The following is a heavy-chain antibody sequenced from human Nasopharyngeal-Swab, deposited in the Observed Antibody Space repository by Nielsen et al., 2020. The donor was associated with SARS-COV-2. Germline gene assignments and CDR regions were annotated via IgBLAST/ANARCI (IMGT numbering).Heavy chain of an antibody. J-gene: IGHJ5*02. D-gene: IGHD6-6*01. CDR1: GYTFTNYD. CDR3: ARGGSIAFDP. Sequence: ASVKVSCKASGYTFTNYDINWVRQATGQGLEWMGWMNANSGNIGYAQKFQGRVTMTRNTSISTAYMELSNLRSEDTAVYYCARGGSIAFDPWGQGTLVTVSS. V-gene: IGHV1-8*01. CDR2: MNANSGNI.